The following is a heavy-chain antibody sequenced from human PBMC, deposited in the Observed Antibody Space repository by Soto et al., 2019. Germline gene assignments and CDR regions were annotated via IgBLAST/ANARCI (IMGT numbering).Heavy chain of an antibody. Sequence: ASVKVSCTASGYTFTSYGISWVRQAPGQGLEWMGWISAYNGNTNYAQKLQGRVTITTDKSTSTAYMELSSLRSEDTAVYYCARATPGIAAAGTGDYWGQGTLVTVSS. J-gene: IGHJ4*02. D-gene: IGHD6-13*01. CDR3: ARATPGIAAAGTGDY. CDR2: ISAYNGNT. V-gene: IGHV1-18*04. CDR1: GYTFTSYG.